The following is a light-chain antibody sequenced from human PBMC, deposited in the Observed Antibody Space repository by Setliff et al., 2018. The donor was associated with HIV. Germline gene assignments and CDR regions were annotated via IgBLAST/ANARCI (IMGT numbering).Light chain of an antibody. CDR2: EVS. V-gene: IGLV2-14*01. CDR1: SSDVGGFDF. Sequence: QSVLTQPASVSGSPGQSITISCTGTSSDVGGFDFVSWYQQLPGKAPKLIIYEVSSRPSGVSNRFSGSKSDNTASLTISGLLPEDEADYYCTSYTNTNTPEVFGTGTKGTVL. CDR3: TSYTNTNTPEV. J-gene: IGLJ1*01.